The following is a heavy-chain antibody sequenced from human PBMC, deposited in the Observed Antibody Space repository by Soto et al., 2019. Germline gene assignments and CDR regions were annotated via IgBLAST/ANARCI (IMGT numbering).Heavy chain of an antibody. CDR2: IYYSGST. J-gene: IGHJ4*02. D-gene: IGHD1-26*01. CDR3: AGGWELPFDY. CDR1: GGSISSSSYY. Sequence: SETLSLTCTVSGGSISSSSYYWGWIRQPPGKGLEWIGSIYYSGSTYYNPSLKSRVTISVDTSKNQFSLKLSSVTAADTAVYYCAGGWELPFDYWGQGTLVTVSS. V-gene: IGHV4-39*01.